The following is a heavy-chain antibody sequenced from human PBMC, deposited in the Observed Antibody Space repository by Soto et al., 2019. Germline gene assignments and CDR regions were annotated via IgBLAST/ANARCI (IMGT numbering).Heavy chain of an antibody. Sequence: SETLSLTCTVSGGSISSGDYYWSWIRQPPGKGLEWIGYIYYSGSTYHNPSLKSRVTISVDTSKNQFSLKLSSVTAADTAVYYCARARYCSSTSCRTFPYYYDSSGYYFDYWGQGTLVTVSS. V-gene: IGHV4-30-4*01. D-gene: IGHD3-22*01. CDR1: GGSISSGDYY. CDR2: IYYSGST. CDR3: ARARYCSSTSCRTFPYYYDSSGYYFDY. J-gene: IGHJ4*02.